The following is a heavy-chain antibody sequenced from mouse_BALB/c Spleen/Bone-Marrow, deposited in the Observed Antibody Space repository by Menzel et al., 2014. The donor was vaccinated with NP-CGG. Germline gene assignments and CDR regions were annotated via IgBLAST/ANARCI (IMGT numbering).Heavy chain of an antibody. CDR3: ARVYGNYDAMDY. D-gene: IGHD2-1*01. Sequence: VQLQQSGAELARPGASVKMSCRASGYTFTTYTMHWVKQRPGQGLEWIGYINPSSGYTYYNQKFKDKATLTADKSSSAAYLQLSSLISEDSAVYYCARVYGNYDAMDYWGQGTSVTVSS. CDR1: GYTFTTYT. CDR2: INPSSGYT. V-gene: IGHV1-4*01. J-gene: IGHJ4*01.